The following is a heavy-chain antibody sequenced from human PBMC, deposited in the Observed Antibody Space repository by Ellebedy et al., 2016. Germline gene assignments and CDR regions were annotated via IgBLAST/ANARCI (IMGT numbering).Heavy chain of an antibody. V-gene: IGHV1-18*01. Sequence: ASVKVSCKASGYTFTSYGISWVRQAPGRGLEWMGWISAYNGNTNYAQKLQGRVTMTTDTSTSTAYMELRSLRSDDTAVYYCARKGYYDFWSGYFNIDYYYYGMDVWGQGTTVTVSS. CDR1: GYTFTSYG. CDR3: ARKGYYDFWSGYFNIDYYYYGMDV. D-gene: IGHD3-3*01. J-gene: IGHJ6*02. CDR2: ISAYNGNT.